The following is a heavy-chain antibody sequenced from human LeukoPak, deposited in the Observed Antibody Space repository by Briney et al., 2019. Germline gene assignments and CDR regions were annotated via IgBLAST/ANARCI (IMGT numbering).Heavy chain of an antibody. V-gene: IGHV3-7*01. CDR2: INPAGSET. J-gene: IGHJ4*02. CDR3: ARFGYVAAVDV. Sequence: GGSLRLSCAASGFSFSAYWMTWVRQAPGTGLEWVANINPAGSETYYVDPVKGRFSISRDNAKNLVYLQMNSLRAEDTAVYHCARFGYVAAVDVWGQGTPVPVSS. D-gene: IGHD2-15*01. CDR1: GFSFSAYW.